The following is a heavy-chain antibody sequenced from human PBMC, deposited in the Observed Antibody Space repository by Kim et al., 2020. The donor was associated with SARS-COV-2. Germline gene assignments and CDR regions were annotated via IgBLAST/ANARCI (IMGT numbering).Heavy chain of an antibody. J-gene: IGHJ4*02. CDR3: ARGLRGMVRGVPPDY. V-gene: IGHV4-34*01. CDR2: INHSGST. CDR1: GGSFSGYY. Sequence: SETLSLTCAVYGGSFSGYYWSWIRQPPGKGLEWIGEINHSGSTNYNPSLKSRVTISVDTSKNQFSLKLSSVTAADTAVYYCARGLRGMVRGVPPDYWGQGTLVTVSS. D-gene: IGHD3-10*01.